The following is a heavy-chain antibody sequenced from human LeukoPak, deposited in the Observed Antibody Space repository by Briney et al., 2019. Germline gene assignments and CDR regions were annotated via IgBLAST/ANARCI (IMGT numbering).Heavy chain of an antibody. J-gene: IGHJ4*02. D-gene: IGHD1-26*01. Sequence: PGGSLRLSCEASGFTFSSYEMNWVRQAPGKGLEWVSYISSFSSTIYYADSVMGRFTISRDNAKNSLYLQMNSLRAEDTAVYYCARALVSNYWGQGTLVTVSS. CDR3: ARALVSNY. V-gene: IGHV3-48*03. CDR1: GFTFSSYE. CDR2: ISSFSSTI.